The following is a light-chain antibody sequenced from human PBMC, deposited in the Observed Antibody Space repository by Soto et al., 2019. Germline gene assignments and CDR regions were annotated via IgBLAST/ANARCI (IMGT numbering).Light chain of an antibody. CDR2: GAS. Sequence: QSPSSLSASVGDRVTITCRASESIRSYLNWYQQKPGKAPKLLIYGASSLQSGVPSRFSGGGSGTDFTLTISSLQPEDFATYYCQQSFSTPRFTFGPGTKVDIK. CDR1: ESIRSY. CDR3: QQSFSTPRFT. V-gene: IGKV1-39*01. J-gene: IGKJ3*01.